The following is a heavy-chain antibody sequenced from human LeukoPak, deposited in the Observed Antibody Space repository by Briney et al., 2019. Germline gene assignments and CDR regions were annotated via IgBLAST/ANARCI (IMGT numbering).Heavy chain of an antibody. J-gene: IGHJ6*02. V-gene: IGHV4-59*08. Sequence: SETLSLTCTVSGDSINYYYWSWIRQSPGKGLEWIGYIHYTGTTNYNPPLKSRVTISVDTSKSQVSLRLSSVTAADTAVYYCARHSGGYSGYDEDYYYYYGMDVWGQGTTVTVSS. CDR1: GDSINYYY. D-gene: IGHD5-12*01. CDR3: ARHSGGYSGYDEDYYYYYGMDV. CDR2: IHYTGTT.